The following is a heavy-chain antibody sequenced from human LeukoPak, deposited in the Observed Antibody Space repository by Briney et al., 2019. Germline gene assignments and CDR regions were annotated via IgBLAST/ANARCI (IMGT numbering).Heavy chain of an antibody. CDR3: ARGSGSYYNYFDY. CDR2: IYTSGST. CDR1: GGSISSGSYY. J-gene: IGHJ4*02. Sequence: NSSETLSLTCTVSGGSISSGSYYWSWIRQPAGKGLEWIGRIYTSGSTNHNPSLKSRVTISVDTSKNQFSLKLSSVTAADTAVYYCARGSGSYYNYFDYWGQGTLVTVSS. D-gene: IGHD3-10*01. V-gene: IGHV4-61*02.